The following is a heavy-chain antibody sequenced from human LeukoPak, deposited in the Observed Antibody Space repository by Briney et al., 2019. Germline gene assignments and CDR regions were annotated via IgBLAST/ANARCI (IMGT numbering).Heavy chain of an antibody. V-gene: IGHV4-4*07. CDR2: IYTSGST. CDR3: ARDYPTVYYYYYMDV. Sequence: SETLSPTCTVSGGSISSYYWSWIRQPAGRGLEGIGRIYTSGSTHYNPSLKSRVTMSVDTSKNQFSLKLSSVTAADTAVYYCARDYPTVYYYYYMDVWGKGTTVTVSS. CDR1: GGSISSYY. D-gene: IGHD1-1*01. J-gene: IGHJ6*03.